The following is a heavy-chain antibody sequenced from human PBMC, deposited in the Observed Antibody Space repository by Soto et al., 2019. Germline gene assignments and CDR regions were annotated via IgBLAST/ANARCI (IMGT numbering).Heavy chain of an antibody. CDR3: ARIFRTPSNTWYVGDAH. Sequence: QVTLKESGPVLVKPTETLTLTCTVSGFSLSNATMGVGWIRQTPGKALEWLAHIFWNDEESYSTSLRSRLTISKDTSKSQVVLTMTNIDPVDTATYFCARIFRTPSNTWYVGDAHWGQGILVTVSS. J-gene: IGHJ4*02. V-gene: IGHV2-26*01. D-gene: IGHD6-13*01. CDR2: IFWNDEE. CDR1: GFSLSNATMG.